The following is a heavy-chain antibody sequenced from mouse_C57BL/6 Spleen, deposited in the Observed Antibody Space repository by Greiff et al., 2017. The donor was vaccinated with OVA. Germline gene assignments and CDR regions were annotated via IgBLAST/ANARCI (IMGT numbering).Heavy chain of an antibody. J-gene: IGHJ3*01. D-gene: IGHD1-1*01. CDR2: MNPNYGTT. Sequence: EVQLQESGPELVKPGASVKISCKASGYSFTDYNMNWVKQSNGKSLEWIGVMNPNYGTTSYNQKFKGKATLTVDQSSSTAYMQLNRLTSEDSAVYYCARGGELLRKSATGFAYWGQGTLVTVSA. V-gene: IGHV1-39*01. CDR1: GYSFTDYN. CDR3: ARGGELLRKSATGFAY.